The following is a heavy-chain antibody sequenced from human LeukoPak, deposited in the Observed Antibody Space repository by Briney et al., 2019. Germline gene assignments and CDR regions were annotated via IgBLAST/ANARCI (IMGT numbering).Heavy chain of an antibody. D-gene: IGHD6-13*01. CDR3: ARGVYIAAAQYGY. CDR1: GGSISSYY. V-gene: IGHV4-59*01. CDR2: IYYSGTT. J-gene: IGHJ4*02. Sequence: SSETLSLTCTVSGGSISSYYWNWIRQPPGKGLEWIGYIYYSGTTNYNPSLKSRVTISVDTSKNQFSLKLSSVTAADTAVYYCARGVYIAAAQYGYWGQGTLVTVSS.